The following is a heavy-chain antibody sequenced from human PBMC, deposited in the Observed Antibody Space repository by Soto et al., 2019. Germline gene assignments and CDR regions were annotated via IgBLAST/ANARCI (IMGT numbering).Heavy chain of an antibody. D-gene: IGHD5-12*01. J-gene: IGHJ6*02. CDR3: AKDRDIAYLLEGGFYYSGMDV. V-gene: IGHV3-23*01. CDR2: ITDVGDPT. CDR1: GFTFGTYA. Sequence: LRLSCAASGFTFGTYAMNWVRQAPGXXVEWVSTITDVGDPTYYADSVKGRFTISRDNSKNTLFLQTNSLRAEDTASDSCAKDRDIAYLLEGGFYYSGMDVWGQGTXVTVSS.